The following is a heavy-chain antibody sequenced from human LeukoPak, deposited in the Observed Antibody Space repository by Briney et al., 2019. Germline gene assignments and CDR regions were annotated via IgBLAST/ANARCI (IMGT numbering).Heavy chain of an antibody. J-gene: IGHJ3*02. CDR3: ARVCGGDCYDAFDI. CDR1: GGTFSSYA. Sequence: SVKVSCKASGGTFSSYAISWVRQAPGQGLEWMGGIIPIFGTANYAQKFQGRVTITADESTSTAYMELSSLRAEDTAVYYCARVCGGDCYDAFDIWGQGTMVTVSS. D-gene: IGHD2-21*02. V-gene: IGHV1-69*13. CDR2: IIPIFGTA.